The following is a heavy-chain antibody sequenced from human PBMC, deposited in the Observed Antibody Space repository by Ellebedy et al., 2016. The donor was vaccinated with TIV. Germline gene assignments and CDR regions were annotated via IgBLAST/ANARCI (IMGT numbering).Heavy chain of an antibody. J-gene: IGHJ4*02. CDR1: GFIFSNYG. V-gene: IGHV3-30*03. CDR2: ISYDGSNK. D-gene: IGHD6-13*01. CDR3: ARPLFYSSSWYIPLGY. Sequence: GESLKISCAASGFIFSNYGIHWVRQAPGKGLEWVAVISYDGSNKYYADSVKGRFTISRDNSKNTLYLQMNSLRAEDTAVYYCARPLFYSSSWYIPLGYWGQGTLVTVSS.